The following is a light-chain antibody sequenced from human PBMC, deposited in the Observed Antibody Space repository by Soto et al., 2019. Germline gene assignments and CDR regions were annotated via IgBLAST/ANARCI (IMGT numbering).Light chain of an antibody. J-gene: IGKJ4*01. CDR3: QQRRNWPRLA. V-gene: IGKV3-15*01. Sequence: EIVMTQSPATLSVSPWERATLSCRASQSVSSNLAWYQQKPGQAPRLLIYGASTRATGIPARFTGSGSGTDFTLTISSLEPEDFAVYYCQQRRNWPRLAFGGGTKVDIK. CDR1: QSVSSN. CDR2: GAS.